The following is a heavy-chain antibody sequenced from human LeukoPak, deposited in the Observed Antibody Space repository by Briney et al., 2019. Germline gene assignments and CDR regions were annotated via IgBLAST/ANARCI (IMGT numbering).Heavy chain of an antibody. CDR2: MNPNSGNT. D-gene: IGHD4-23*01. Sequence: ASVNVSCKASGYIFTSYDINWVRQATGQGLEWMGWMNPNSGNTGYAQKFQGRVTVTRDTSISTAYMELSSLRSEDTAVYFCARSNYGGKRWFDPWGQGTLVIVSS. V-gene: IGHV1-8*01. CDR3: ARSNYGGKRWFDP. CDR1: GYIFTSYD. J-gene: IGHJ5*02.